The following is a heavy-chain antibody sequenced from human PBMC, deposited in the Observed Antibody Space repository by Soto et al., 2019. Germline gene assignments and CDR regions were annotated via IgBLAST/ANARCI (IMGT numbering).Heavy chain of an antibody. D-gene: IGHD5-18*01. CDR3: ASNSYGYTFYGY. V-gene: IGHV4-30-4*01. J-gene: IGHJ4*02. CDR1: GGSISSGYYY. Sequence: PSETLSLTCTVSGGSISSGYYYWSWIRQPPGKGLEWIGYIYYSGSTYYNPSLKSRVTISVDTSKNQFSLKLSSVTAADTAVYYCASNSYGYTFYGYWGQGTLVTVSS. CDR2: IYYSGST.